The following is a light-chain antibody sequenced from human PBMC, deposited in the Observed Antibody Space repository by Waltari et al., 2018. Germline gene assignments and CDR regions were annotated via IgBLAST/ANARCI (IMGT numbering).Light chain of an antibody. Sequence: SSELTQDPAVSVALAQTARLTCTAASLRTSYATWYQQKSGQAPILVLFGKNKRPSGIPDRFSGYNSETTTSLTITGAQAEDEADYYCSSRDSSASHVLFAGGTKLTVL. V-gene: IGLV3-19*01. CDR3: SSRDSSASHVL. CDR2: GKN. J-gene: IGLJ2*01. CDR1: SLRTSY.